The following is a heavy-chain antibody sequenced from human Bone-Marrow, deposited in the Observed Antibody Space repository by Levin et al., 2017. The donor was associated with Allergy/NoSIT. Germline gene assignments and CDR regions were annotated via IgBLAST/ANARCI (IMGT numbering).Heavy chain of an antibody. CDR2: ISYDGSHI. CDR1: KFTFRNYG. CDR3: ARLAAAVISPYFFYYMDV. D-gene: IGHD6-13*01. J-gene: IGHJ6*03. V-gene: IGHV3-30*03. Sequence: SCAASKFTFRNYGMYWGRQAPGKGLEWVAVISYDGSHIQYADSVKGRFTISRDDSINTLYLQLNSLKPDDTAVYYCARLAAAVISPYFFYYMDVWGKGTTVTVSS.